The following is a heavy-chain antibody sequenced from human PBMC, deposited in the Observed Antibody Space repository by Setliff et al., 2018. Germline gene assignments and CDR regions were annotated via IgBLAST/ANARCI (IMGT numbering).Heavy chain of an antibody. D-gene: IGHD3-22*01. J-gene: IGHJ4*02. CDR2: ISKSSHTT. CDR3: ARAPYYYDSSGYYSDY. V-gene: IGHV3-23*01. CDR1: GFTFSNFA. Sequence: GGSLRLSCAASGFTFSNFAMTWVRQAPGKGLEWVSTISKSSHTTYYTDSVKGRFTISRENSKNTLYLQMNSLRAEDTAVYYCARAPYYYDSSGYYSDYWGQGTLVTVSS.